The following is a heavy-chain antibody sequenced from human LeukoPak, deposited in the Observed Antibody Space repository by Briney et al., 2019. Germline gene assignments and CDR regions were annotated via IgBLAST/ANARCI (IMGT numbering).Heavy chain of an antibody. CDR1: GLTFSSYG. V-gene: IGHV3-30*18. Sequence: GESLRLSCAASGLTFSSYGMHWVRQAPGKGLEWVAVISYDGSNKYYADSVKGRFTISRDNSKNTLYLQMNSLRAEDTAVYYCAKDRPGIAAAYWGQGTLVTVSS. D-gene: IGHD6-13*01. J-gene: IGHJ4*02. CDR2: ISYDGSNK. CDR3: AKDRPGIAAAY.